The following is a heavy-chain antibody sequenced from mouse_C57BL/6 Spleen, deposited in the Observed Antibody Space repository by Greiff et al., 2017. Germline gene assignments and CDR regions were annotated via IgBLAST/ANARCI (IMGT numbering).Heavy chain of an antibody. Sequence: EESGPGLVKPSQSLSLTCSVTGYSITSGYYWNWIRQFPGNKLEWMGYISYDGSNNYNPSLKNRISITRDTSKNQFFLKLNSVTTEDTATYYCARDYYDYDRFAYWGQGTLVTVSA. CDR1: GYSITSGYY. D-gene: IGHD2-4*01. V-gene: IGHV3-6*01. CDR3: ARDYYDYDRFAY. CDR2: ISYDGSN. J-gene: IGHJ3*01.